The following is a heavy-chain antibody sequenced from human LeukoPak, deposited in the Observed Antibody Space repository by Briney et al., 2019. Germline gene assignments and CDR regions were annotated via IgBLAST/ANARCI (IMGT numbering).Heavy chain of an antibody. J-gene: IGHJ4*02. V-gene: IGHV3-15*01. CDR3: TTVTVCTGSSCPGAFDY. CDR1: EFTFSNTW. CDR2: IKSKTVGGTT. D-gene: IGHD2-15*01. Sequence: PGGSLRLSCVASEFTFSNTWMNWVRQAPGKGLEWVGRIKSKTVGGTTDYAAPVKGRFTILRDDSKNTLYLQMNSLKTEDTAVYFCTTVTVCTGSSCPGAFDYWGQGTLVTVSS.